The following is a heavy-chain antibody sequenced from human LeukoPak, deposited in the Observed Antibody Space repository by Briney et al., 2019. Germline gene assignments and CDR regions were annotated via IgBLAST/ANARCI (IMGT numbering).Heavy chain of an antibody. J-gene: IGHJ4*02. V-gene: IGHV3-21*01. D-gene: IGHD3-22*01. CDR3: ARGNYYGGSGYYYVHY. CDR1: GFTFSSYE. CDR2: ISDGSNYI. Sequence: GGSLRLSCAASGFTFSSYEMNWVRQAPGKGLEWVSSISDGSNYIYYADSLRGRFTISRDNAKNSLYLQINSLRVEDTAVYYCARGNYYGGSGYYYVHYWGQGTLVTVSS.